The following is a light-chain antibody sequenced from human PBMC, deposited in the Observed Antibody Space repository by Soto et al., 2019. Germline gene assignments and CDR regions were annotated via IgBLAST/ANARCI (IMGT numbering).Light chain of an antibody. CDR3: QQLFMYPPT. V-gene: IGKV1-33*01. Sequence: DIQMTQSPSSLSAYVGDRVTITCQASQDIDKYLNWYQQKPGKAPKLLIDDASNLQSGVPSRFGGSGSGTDFTLTVSSLQPEDFATYYCQQLFMYPPTFGPGTKV. CDR1: QDIDKY. J-gene: IGKJ3*01. CDR2: DAS.